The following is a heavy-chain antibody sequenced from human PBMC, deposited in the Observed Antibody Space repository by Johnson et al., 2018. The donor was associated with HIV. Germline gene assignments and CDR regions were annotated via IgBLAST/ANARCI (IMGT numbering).Heavy chain of an antibody. J-gene: IGHJ3*02. Sequence: VQLVESGGGVVQPGGSLRLSCAASAFNFNTYGMDWFRQAPGKGLEWVAFIRYDGSSKYYADSVKGRFTVSRDNSKNTLYLQMKSLRPEDTAVYYCAKESKWESRTPHAFDIWGQGTMVTVSS. CDR3: AKESKWESRTPHAFDI. CDR1: AFNFNTYG. CDR2: IRYDGSSK. V-gene: IGHV3-30*02. D-gene: IGHD1-26*01.